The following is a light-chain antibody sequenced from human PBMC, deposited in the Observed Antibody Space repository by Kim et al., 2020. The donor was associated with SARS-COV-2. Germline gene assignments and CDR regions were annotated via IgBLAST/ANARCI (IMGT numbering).Light chain of an antibody. Sequence: AVGQTVRMRCQGGSLGGYYASGYQQKPGQAPGLVIYGKNNRPSGIPDRFSGSSSGNAASLTITGAQAEDEADDYCNSRDSGGNLVVFGGGTQLTVL. V-gene: IGLV3-19*01. J-gene: IGLJ2*01. CDR2: GKN. CDR3: NSRDSGGNLVV. CDR1: SLGGYY.